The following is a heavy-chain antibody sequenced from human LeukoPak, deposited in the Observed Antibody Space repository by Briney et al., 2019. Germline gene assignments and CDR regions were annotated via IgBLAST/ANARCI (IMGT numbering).Heavy chain of an antibody. CDR2: ISYDGSDK. CDR3: ARGHGGYYSDSSGPVDY. V-gene: IGHV3-30*04. CDR1: GFTFSSYA. Sequence: RSLRLSCAASGFTFSSYAMYWVRQAPGKGLEWVAVISYDGSDKFYADSVKGRFTISRDSSKNTLYLQMNSLRPEDTAVYYCARGHGGYYSDSSGPVDYWGQGTLVTVSS. D-gene: IGHD3-22*01. J-gene: IGHJ4*02.